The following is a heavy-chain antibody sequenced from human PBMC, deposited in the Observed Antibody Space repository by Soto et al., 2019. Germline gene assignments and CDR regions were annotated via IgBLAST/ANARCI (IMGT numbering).Heavy chain of an antibody. D-gene: IGHD5-18*01. V-gene: IGHV3-23*01. CDR1: GFTFSSYS. CDR3: AKENVQLTPGPFDY. CDR2: ISGGGGST. Sequence: GGSLGLSFAASGFTFSSYSMGGGRQAPGKGLEWVSAISGGGGSTYYADSVKGRFTISRANSKNTLYLQMNSPRAEDTAVYYCAKENVQLTPGPFDYWGQATLVTVSS. J-gene: IGHJ4*02.